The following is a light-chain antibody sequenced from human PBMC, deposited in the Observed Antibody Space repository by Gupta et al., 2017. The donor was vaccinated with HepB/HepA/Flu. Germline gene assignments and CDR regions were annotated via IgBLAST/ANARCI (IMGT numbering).Light chain of an antibody. CDR3: EDWDNSLRQGV. CDR1: SSNVGRSF. CDR2: RNY. J-gene: IGLJ2*01. V-gene: IGLV1-47*01. Sequence: QPHSASGTPGQRVTISCSGSSSNVGRSFVYWYQQFPGAAPKLLIYRNYQRPSGVPDRFSGSKSGSSDSPSIRGLRSEDDAEYYGEDWDNSLRQGVFGGGTKLTVL.